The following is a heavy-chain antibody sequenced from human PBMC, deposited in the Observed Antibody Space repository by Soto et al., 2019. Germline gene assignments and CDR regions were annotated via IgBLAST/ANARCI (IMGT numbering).Heavy chain of an antibody. Sequence: QVQLVQSGAEVKKPGSSVKVSCKASGGSLSYNGFSWVRLAPGLGLEWMGGLTPVFGPANYAQKFQGRLTITAHESSTTGYMELSSLRSEDTAVYHCAGPRYCNGIRWCSFDFWGRGTLVTVSS. CDR3: AGPRYCNGIRWCSFDF. V-gene: IGHV1-69*01. J-gene: IGHJ4*01. D-gene: IGHD2-15*01. CDR1: GGSLSYNG. CDR2: LTPVFGPA.